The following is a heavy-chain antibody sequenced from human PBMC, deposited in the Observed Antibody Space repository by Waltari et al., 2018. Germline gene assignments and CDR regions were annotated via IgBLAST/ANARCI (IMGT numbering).Heavy chain of an antibody. V-gene: IGHV1-8*01. CDR1: GYTFTSYD. J-gene: IGHJ4*02. D-gene: IGHD1-1*01. CDR2: MNPNSGNT. Sequence: QVQLVQSGAEVKKPGASVKVSCKASGYTFTSYDIHWVRQATGQGLEWMGWMNPNSGNTGYAQKFQGRVTMTRNTSISTAYMELSSLRSEDTAVYYCARGRGSNWIGLYYFDYWGQGTLVTVSS. CDR3: ARGRGSNWIGLYYFDY.